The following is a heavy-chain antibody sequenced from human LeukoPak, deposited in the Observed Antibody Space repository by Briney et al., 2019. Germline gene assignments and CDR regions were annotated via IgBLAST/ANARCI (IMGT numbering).Heavy chain of an antibody. CDR1: GFTFSSYW. CDR2: IKQHGSEK. CDR3: ARSRIAVAGITYYFDY. J-gene: IGHJ4*02. V-gene: IGHV3-7*01. Sequence: GGSLRLSCAASGFTFSSYWMSWVRQAPGKGLEWVANIKQHGSEKYYVDSVKGRFTISRDNAKNSLYLQMNSLRAEDTAVYYCARSRIAVAGITYYFDYWGQGTLVTVSS. D-gene: IGHD6-19*01.